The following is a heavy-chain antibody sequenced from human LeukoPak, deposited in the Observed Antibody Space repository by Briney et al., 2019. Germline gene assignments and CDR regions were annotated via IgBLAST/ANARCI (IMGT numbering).Heavy chain of an antibody. J-gene: IGHJ4*02. CDR1: GYTFTNYG. D-gene: IGHD2-2*02. V-gene: IGHV1-18*01. Sequence: GASVKVSCKASGYTFTNYGISWVRQAPGQGGEWRGWISAYNGNTNYAQKLQGRVTMTTDTSTSTAYMELRSLRSDDTAVYHCARSVPAAIVGIGIPVYYFDYWGQGTLVTVSS. CDR2: ISAYNGNT. CDR3: ARSVPAAIVGIGIPVYYFDY.